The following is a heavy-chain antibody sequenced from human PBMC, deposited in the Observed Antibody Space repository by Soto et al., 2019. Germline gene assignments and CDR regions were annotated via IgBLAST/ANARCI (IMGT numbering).Heavy chain of an antibody. V-gene: IGHV4-34*01. J-gene: IGHJ3*02. CDR1: GGSFSGYY. CDR3: ARRSHSGLAAAGSKGAFDI. CDR2: INHSGST. D-gene: IGHD6-13*01. Sequence: QVQLQQWGAGLLKPSETLSLTCAVYGGSFSGYYWSWIRQPPGKGLELIGEINHSGSTNYNPSLKSRVTISVDTSKNQFSLNLSSVTAADTAVYYCARRSHSGLAAAGSKGAFDIWGQGTMVTVSS.